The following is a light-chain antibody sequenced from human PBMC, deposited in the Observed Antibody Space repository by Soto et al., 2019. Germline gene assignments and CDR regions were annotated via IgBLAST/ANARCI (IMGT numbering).Light chain of an antibody. J-gene: IGKJ5*01. Sequence: ILLTQSPGTLSLSPGERATLSCRASQSLSNSFIAWYQQKPGQAPRLLIYDTSSRATGIPERLSGSGYGTDFTITISRMENEDFSVFYCQQYGTSEIIFGQGTRLEIK. CDR1: QSLSNSF. CDR2: DTS. V-gene: IGKV3-20*01. CDR3: QQYGTSEII.